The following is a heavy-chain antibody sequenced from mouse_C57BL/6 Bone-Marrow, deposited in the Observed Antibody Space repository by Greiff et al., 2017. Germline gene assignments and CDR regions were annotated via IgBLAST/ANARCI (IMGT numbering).Heavy chain of an antibody. CDR1: GFTFSDAW. D-gene: IGHD1-1*01. V-gene: IGHV6-6*01. CDR2: IRNKANNPAT. Sequence: EVKLMESGGGLVQPGGSMKLSCAASGFTFSDAWMDWVRQSPEKGLEWVAEIRNKANNPATYYAESVKGRFTISRDDSKSSVYLQMNSLRAEDTGIYYCTRGGRSWAYWGQGTLVTVSA. J-gene: IGHJ3*01. CDR3: TRGGRSWAY.